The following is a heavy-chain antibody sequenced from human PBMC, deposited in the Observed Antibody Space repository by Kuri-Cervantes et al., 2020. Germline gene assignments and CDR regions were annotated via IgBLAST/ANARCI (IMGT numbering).Heavy chain of an antibody. CDR2: INHSGST. V-gene: IGHV4-61*08. Sequence: SETLSLTCTVSGGSISSGGYYWSWIRQPPGKGLEWIGEINHSGSTNYNPSLKSRVTISVDTSKNQFSLKLSSVTAADTAVYYCARGRWADYWGQGTLVTVSS. D-gene: IGHD3-16*01. CDR1: GGSISSGGYY. CDR3: ARGRWADY. J-gene: IGHJ4*02.